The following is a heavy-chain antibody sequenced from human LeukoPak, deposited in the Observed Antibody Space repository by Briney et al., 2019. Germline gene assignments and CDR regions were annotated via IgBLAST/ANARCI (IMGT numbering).Heavy chain of an antibody. V-gene: IGHV4-31*03. CDR2: IYYSGST. Sequence: SQALSLTCTVSGGSISSGGYYWSWIRQHPGKGLEWIGYIYYSGSTYYNPSLKSRVTISVDTSKNQFSLKLSSVTAADTAVYYCARGKGLGYCSSTSCLPGNNWFDPWGQGTLVTVSS. D-gene: IGHD2-2*01. J-gene: IGHJ5*02. CDR3: ARGKGLGYCSSTSCLPGNNWFDP. CDR1: GGSISSGGYY.